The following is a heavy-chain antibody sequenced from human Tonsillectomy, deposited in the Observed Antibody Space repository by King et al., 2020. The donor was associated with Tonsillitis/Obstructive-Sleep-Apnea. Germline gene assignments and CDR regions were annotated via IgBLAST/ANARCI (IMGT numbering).Heavy chain of an antibody. D-gene: IGHD4-11*01. CDR3: ALLVTTGPFDY. Sequence: VQLVESGGGLVQPGRSLRLSCAASGFTFDDYAMHWVRQAPGKGLEWVSGISWNSGSIGYADSVKGRFTISRDNAKNSLYLQMNSLRAEDTALYYCALLVTTGPFDYWGQGTLVTVSS. CDR2: ISWNSGSI. J-gene: IGHJ4*02. CDR1: GFTFDDYA. V-gene: IGHV3-9*01.